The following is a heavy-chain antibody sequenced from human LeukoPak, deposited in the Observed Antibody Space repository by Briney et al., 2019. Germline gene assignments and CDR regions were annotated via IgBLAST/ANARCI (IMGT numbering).Heavy chain of an antibody. CDR1: GGSFSGYY. Sequence: SETLSLTCAVYGGSFSGYYWSWIRQPPGKGLEWIGEINHSGSTNYNPSLKSRVTISVDTSKNQFSLKLSSVTAADTAVYYCARAGRTGYWRYWGQGTLVTVSS. V-gene: IGHV4-34*01. J-gene: IGHJ4*02. D-gene: IGHD3/OR15-3a*01. CDR3: ARAGRTGYWRY. CDR2: INHSGST.